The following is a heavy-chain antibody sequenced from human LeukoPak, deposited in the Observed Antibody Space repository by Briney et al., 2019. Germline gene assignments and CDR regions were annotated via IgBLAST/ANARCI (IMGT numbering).Heavy chain of an antibody. Sequence: GGSLRLSCAVSGFTFSSYAMHWVRQAPGKGLEWVALISHDGSNKYYTDSVKGRFTISRDYSKSTLFLQMNSLRREDTALYFCARDGAGHYDYAGYCEYWGQGTLVIVSS. J-gene: IGHJ4*02. CDR2: ISHDGSNK. CDR3: ARDGAGHYDYAGYCEY. V-gene: IGHV3-30-3*01. CDR1: GFTFSSYA. D-gene: IGHD3-16*01.